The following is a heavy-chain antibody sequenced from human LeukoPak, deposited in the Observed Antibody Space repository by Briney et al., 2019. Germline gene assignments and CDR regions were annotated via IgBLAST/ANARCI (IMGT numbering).Heavy chain of an antibody. J-gene: IGHJ4*02. CDR1: GFTFNKYS. CDR2: ISDDGNNK. V-gene: IGHV3-30-3*01. CDR3: AKYSGSYYYPPNWDS. Sequence: GGSLRLSCAASGFTFNKYSFHWVRQAPGKGLEWVAVISDDGNNKYYVDSVKGRFTISRDNSKNTLYLQMNGLRTEDTAMYFCAKYSGSYYYPPNWDSWGQGTLVTVSS. D-gene: IGHD1-26*01.